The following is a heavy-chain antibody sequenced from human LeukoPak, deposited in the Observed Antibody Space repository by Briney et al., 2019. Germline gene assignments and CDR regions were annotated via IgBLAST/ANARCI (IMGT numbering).Heavy chain of an antibody. V-gene: IGHV3-30*02. Sequence: PGGSLRLSCATSGFTFSNYGMHWVRQAPGKGLEWVAFIRFDGSTKYYADSVKGRFTISRDNSKNTLYLQMNSLRAEDTAVYYCASEIIFGSFDYWGQGTLVTVSS. D-gene: IGHD3-3*01. CDR2: IRFDGSTK. J-gene: IGHJ4*02. CDR1: GFTFSNYG. CDR3: ASEIIFGSFDY.